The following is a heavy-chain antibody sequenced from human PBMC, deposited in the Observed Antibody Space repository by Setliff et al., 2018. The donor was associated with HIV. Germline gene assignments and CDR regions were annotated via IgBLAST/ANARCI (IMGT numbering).Heavy chain of an antibody. CDR2: VNTVGGGA. CDR1: GYTFTNYY. D-gene: IGHD2-15*01. Sequence: ASVKVSCKTSGYTFTNYYMHWMRQAPGQGLEWMGVVNTVGGGASYAQKFQGRLTVTRDTSTSTVYMELSSLRSEDTAVYYCAREGQVVVTAKGFDYLGLGTLVTVSS. V-gene: IGHV1-46*01. CDR3: AREGQVVVTAKGFDY. J-gene: IGHJ4*02.